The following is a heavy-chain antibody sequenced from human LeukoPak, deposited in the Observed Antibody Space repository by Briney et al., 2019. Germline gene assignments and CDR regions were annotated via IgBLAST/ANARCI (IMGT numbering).Heavy chain of an antibody. D-gene: IGHD6-13*01. CDR3: ARRVTSSSWYYFDY. J-gene: IGHJ4*02. CDR2: IYPGDSDT. CDR1: GYSFTSYW. Sequence: GESLKVSCKGSGYSFTSYWIGWVRQIPGKGLEWVGIIYPGDSDTRYSPSFQGQVTISADKSISTAYLQWSSLKASNTAMYYCARRVTSSSWYYFDYWGQGTLVTVSS. V-gene: IGHV5-51*01.